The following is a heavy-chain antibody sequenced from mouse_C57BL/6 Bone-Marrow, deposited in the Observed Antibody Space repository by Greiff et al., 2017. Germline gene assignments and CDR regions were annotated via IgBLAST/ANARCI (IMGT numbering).Heavy chain of an antibody. CDR2: IDPSDSYT. Sequence: QVQLQQPGPELVMPGASVKLSCKASGYTFTSYWMHWVKQRPGQGLEWIGEIDPSDSYTNYNQKFKGKSTLTVDKASSTAYMQLSSLTSEDSWVYYCARGFLRRAMDYWGQGTSVTVSS. CDR3: ARGFLRRAMDY. CDR1: GYTFTSYW. V-gene: IGHV1-69*01. D-gene: IGHD1-1*01. J-gene: IGHJ4*01.